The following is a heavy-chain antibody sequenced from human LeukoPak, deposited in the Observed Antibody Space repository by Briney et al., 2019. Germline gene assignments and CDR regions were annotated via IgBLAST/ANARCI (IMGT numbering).Heavy chain of an antibody. V-gene: IGHV3-53*01. CDR3: ASLGGIVGASYYFDY. CDR1: GFTVSSNY. Sequence: PGGSLRLSCAASGFTVSSNYMSWVRQAPGKGLEWVSVIYSGGSTYYADSVKGRFTISRDSSKNTLYLQMNSLRAEDTAVYYCASLGGIVGASYYFDYWGQGTLVTVSS. J-gene: IGHJ4*02. D-gene: IGHD1-26*01. CDR2: IYSGGST.